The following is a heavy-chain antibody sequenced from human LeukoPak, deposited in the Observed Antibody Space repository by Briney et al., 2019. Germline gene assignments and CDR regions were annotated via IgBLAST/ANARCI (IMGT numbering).Heavy chain of an antibody. Sequence: PSETLSLTCTVSGGSISSSSYYWGWIRQPPGKGVEWIGSIYYSGSTYYNPSLKSRVTISVDTSKNQFSLKLSSVTAADTAVYYCARADIVVVPAAPRSSYFDYWGQGTLVTVSS. J-gene: IGHJ4*02. CDR2: IYYSGST. CDR1: GGSISSSSYY. V-gene: IGHV4-39*01. D-gene: IGHD2-2*01. CDR3: ARADIVVVPAAPRSSYFDY.